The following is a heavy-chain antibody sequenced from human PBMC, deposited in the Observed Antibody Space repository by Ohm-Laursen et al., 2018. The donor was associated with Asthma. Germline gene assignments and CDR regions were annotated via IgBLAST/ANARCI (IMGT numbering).Heavy chain of an antibody. CDR2: GGSYYDGGLK. V-gene: IGHV3-30-3*01. CDR1: GFTFRSYA. J-gene: IGHJ4*02. CDR3: ARGEYQLLS. Sequence: SLRLSCAASGFTFRSYAMHWVRQAPGKGLEWVAVGGSYYDGGLKYYADSVNGRFTVSRDDSKNTLYLQMNSLRPDDTAVYYCARGEYQLLSWGQGTLVTVSS. D-gene: IGHD2-2*01.